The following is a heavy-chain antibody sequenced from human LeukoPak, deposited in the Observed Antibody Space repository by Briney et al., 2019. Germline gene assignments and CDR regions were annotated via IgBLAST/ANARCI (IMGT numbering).Heavy chain of an antibody. CDR3: ARGPYCTNGVCYFPFDY. CDR1: GGTFSSYA. V-gene: IGHV1-69*01. Sequence: ASVKVSCKASGGTFSSYAFSWVRQAPGQGLEWMGGIIPIFGTANYAQKFQGRVTITADESTSTAYMELSSLRSEDTAVYYCARGPYCTNGVCYFPFDYWGQGTLVAVSS. D-gene: IGHD2-8*01. CDR2: IIPIFGTA. J-gene: IGHJ4*02.